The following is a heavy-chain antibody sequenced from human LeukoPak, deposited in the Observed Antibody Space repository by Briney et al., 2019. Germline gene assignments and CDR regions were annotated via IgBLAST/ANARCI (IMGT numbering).Heavy chain of an antibody. Sequence: ASVKVSCKASGGTFSGYAISWVRQAPGQGLEWMGGIIPIFGTANYAQKFQGRVTITADESTSTAYMELSSLRSEDTAVYYCAETAYGSSGWYGAFDYWGQGTLVTVSS. CDR1: GGTFSGYA. D-gene: IGHD6-19*01. J-gene: IGHJ4*02. CDR2: IIPIFGTA. CDR3: AETAYGSSGWYGAFDY. V-gene: IGHV1-69*13.